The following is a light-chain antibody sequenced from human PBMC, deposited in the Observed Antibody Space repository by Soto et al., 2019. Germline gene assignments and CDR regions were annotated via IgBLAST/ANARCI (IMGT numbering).Light chain of an antibody. CDR3: QQGKSFPVT. CDR2: AAS. J-gene: IGKJ5*01. V-gene: IGKV1-12*01. CDR1: QDISSW. Sequence: DIQMTQSPSSVSASVGDRVTITCRASQDISSWLAWYQQKPGKAPNLLIYAASSLQSGVPSRFRGSGSGTDFALTISSLQPEDFAAYYCQQGKSFPVTFGPGTRLEIK.